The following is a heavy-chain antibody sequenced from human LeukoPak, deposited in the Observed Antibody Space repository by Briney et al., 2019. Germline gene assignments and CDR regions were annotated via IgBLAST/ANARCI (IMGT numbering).Heavy chain of an antibody. CDR1: GGSISSYY. CDR3: ARNPMWEVYQLLSGKDAFDI. V-gene: IGHV4-59*01. CDR2: IYYSGST. J-gene: IGHJ3*02. D-gene: IGHD2-2*01. Sequence: SETLSLTCTVSGGSISSYYWSWIRQPPGKGLDWIGYIYYSGSTNYNPSLKSRVTISVDTSKNQFSLKLSSVTAADTAVYYCARNPMWEVYQLLSGKDAFDIWGQGTMVTVSS.